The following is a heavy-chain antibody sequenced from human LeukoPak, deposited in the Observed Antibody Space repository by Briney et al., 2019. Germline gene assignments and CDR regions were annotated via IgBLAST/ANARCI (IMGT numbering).Heavy chain of an antibody. J-gene: IGHJ4*02. D-gene: IGHD4-17*01. V-gene: IGHV1-2*02. Sequence: ASVKVSCKASGYTFTGYYMHWVRQAPGQGLEWMGWINPNSGDTNYAQKFQGRVTLTRDTSISTAYMELSSLRSDDTAVYYCTNTPLTTVTRFDYWGQGTLVTVSS. CDR1: GYTFTGYY. CDR2: INPNSGDT. CDR3: TNTPLTTVTRFDY.